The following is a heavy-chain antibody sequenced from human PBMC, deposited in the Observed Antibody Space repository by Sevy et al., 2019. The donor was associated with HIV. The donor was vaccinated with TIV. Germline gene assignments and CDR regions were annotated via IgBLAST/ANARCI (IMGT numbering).Heavy chain of an antibody. CDR2: MNPNSGNT. J-gene: IGHJ5*02. Sequence: ASVKVSCKASGYTFTSYDINWVRQATGQGLEWMGWMNPNSGNTGYAQKFQCRVTMTRNTSISTAYMELSSLRSEDTAVYYCARGGYYDFWSGYTYNWFDPWGQGTLVTVSS. CDR3: ARGGYYDFWSGYTYNWFDP. D-gene: IGHD3-3*01. CDR1: GYTFTSYD. V-gene: IGHV1-8*01.